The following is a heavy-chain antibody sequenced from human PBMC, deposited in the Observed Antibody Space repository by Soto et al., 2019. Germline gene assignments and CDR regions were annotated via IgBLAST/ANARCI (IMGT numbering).Heavy chain of an antibody. CDR1: GGTFSSYA. J-gene: IGHJ4*02. Sequence: GASVKVSCKASGGTFSSYAISWVRQAPGQGLEWMGWISAYNGNTNYAQKLQGRVTMTTDTSTSTAYMELRSLRSDDTAVYYCASGSSSWPDLDYWGQGTLVTVSS. CDR2: ISAYNGNT. CDR3: ASGSSSWPDLDY. V-gene: IGHV1-18*01. D-gene: IGHD6-13*01.